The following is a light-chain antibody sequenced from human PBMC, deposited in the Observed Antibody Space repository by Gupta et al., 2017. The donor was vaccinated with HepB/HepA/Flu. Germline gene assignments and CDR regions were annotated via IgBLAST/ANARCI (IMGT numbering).Light chain of an antibody. CDR1: SSDVGSYNL. Sequence: QSALTQPASVSGSPGQSITISCTGTSSDVGSYNLVSWYQQQPGKAPKLFIYEVNKRPSGVSNRFSGSKSGNTASLTISGLQAEDEADYHCCSYAGGSTLIFGGGTKVTVL. J-gene: IGLJ2*01. CDR2: EVN. V-gene: IGLV2-23*02. CDR3: CSYAGGSTLI.